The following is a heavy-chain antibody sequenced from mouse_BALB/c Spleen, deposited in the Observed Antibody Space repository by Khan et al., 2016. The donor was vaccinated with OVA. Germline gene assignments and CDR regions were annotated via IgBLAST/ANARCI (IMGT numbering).Heavy chain of an antibody. CDR2: INPTSGYT. J-gene: IGHJ2*01. Sequence: QVQLKQSGAELAKPGASVQMSCTASGYTFTTYWMHWVKQRPGQGLEWIGYINPTSGYTDYSENFKDKATLSADKSSSTAYMQLSRLTSEDSAVYYCTRDRIDYWGQGTTVTVSS. V-gene: IGHV1-7*01. CDR3: TRDRIDY. CDR1: GYTFTTYW.